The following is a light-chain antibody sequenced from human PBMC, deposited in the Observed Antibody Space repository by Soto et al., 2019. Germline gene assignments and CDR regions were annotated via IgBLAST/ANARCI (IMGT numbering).Light chain of an antibody. V-gene: IGKV1-39*01. J-gene: IGKJ2*01. Sequence: DVQMTHCPSSLSASVGDRVTITCRASQSISTYLNWYQREPGKAPSLLIYAASSLQSGVPSKFSGSGSGTEFTLTISSLQPEDFATYYCQQSYSTPYTFGQGTKVDIK. CDR2: AAS. CDR3: QQSYSTPYT. CDR1: QSISTY.